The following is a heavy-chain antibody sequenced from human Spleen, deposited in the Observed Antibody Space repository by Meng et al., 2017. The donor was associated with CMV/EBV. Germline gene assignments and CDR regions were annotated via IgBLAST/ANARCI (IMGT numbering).Heavy chain of an antibody. Sequence: QLQAAGPGRVKPLQPLSLSCAVSGGSSGSGDYYWSWIRQPPGKGLEWIGYIYYSGSTYYNPSLKSRFTISVDTSKNQFSLKLSSVTAADTAVYYCARVAYSNWFDPWGQGTLVTV. CDR1: GGSSGSGDYY. J-gene: IGHJ5*02. D-gene: IGHD4-11*01. CDR2: IYYSGST. CDR3: ARVAYSNWFDP. V-gene: IGHV4-30-4*08.